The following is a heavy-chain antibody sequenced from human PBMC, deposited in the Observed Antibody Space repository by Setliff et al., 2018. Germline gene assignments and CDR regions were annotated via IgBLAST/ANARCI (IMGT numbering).Heavy chain of an antibody. Sequence: ASVKVSCKASGGTFRSYGISWVRQAPGQGLEWMGWISGYNGFIIYAQKFQGRVTMTTDTSTNTAYMELRSLRSDDTAMYYCTRAAREVVVPPSQKRNDYWGQGTLVTVSS. CDR1: GGTFRSYG. J-gene: IGHJ4*02. D-gene: IGHD2-2*01. V-gene: IGHV1-18*01. CDR3: TRAAREVVVPPSQKRNDY. CDR2: ISGYNGFI.